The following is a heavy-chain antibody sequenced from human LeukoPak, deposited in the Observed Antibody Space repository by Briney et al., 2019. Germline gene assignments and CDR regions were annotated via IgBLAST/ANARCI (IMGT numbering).Heavy chain of an antibody. V-gene: IGHV3-30-3*01. CDR2: ISYDGSNK. J-gene: IGHJ4*02. D-gene: IGHD6-19*01. CDR3: VKDVTVAGAYFDY. Sequence: GGSLRLSCAASGFTFSSYAMHWVRQAPGKGLEWVAVISYDGSNKYYADSVKGRFTISRDNSKNTLYLQMNSLRAEDTALYYCVKDVTVAGAYFDYWGQGTLVAVSS. CDR1: GFTFSSYA.